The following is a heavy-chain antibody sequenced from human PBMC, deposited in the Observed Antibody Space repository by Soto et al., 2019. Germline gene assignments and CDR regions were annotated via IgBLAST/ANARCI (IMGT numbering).Heavy chain of an antibody. D-gene: IGHD3-22*01. V-gene: IGHV4-31*03. J-gene: IGHJ1*01. CDR3: ATNGDYYDGSGPTYFQY. CDR1: GGSIISGGNY. Sequence: PSETLSLTCTVSGGSIISGGNYWSWIRQHPGTGLEWIGYIYFTGSTYYNPSLKSRVTIAVDTSKNQLSLKLSSVTAADTAVYYCATNGDYYDGSGPTYFQYWGQGTLVTVSS. CDR2: IYFTGST.